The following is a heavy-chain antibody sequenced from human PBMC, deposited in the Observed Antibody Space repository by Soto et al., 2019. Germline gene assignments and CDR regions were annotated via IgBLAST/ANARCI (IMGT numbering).Heavy chain of an antibody. CDR3: ARLTYYDILTGPNWFDP. CDR1: GGSISSYY. Sequence: XETLSLTCTVSGGSISSYYWSWIRQPPGKGLEWIGYIYYSGSTNYNPSLKSRVTISVDTSKNQFSLKLSSVTAADTAVYYCARLTYYDILTGPNWFDPWGQGTLVTVSS. D-gene: IGHD3-9*01. V-gene: IGHV4-59*08. CDR2: IYYSGST. J-gene: IGHJ5*02.